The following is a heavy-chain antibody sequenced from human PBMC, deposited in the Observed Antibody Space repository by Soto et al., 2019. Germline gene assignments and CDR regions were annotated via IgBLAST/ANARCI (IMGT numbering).Heavy chain of an antibody. CDR2: IFWDVDK. Sequence: QITLKESGPTLVKPTQTLTLTCSFSGFSLSTRGVGVGWIRQPPGKALEWLALIFWDVDKWYSPSLRSRLTITEDTSKNQVLLIMTNMDPVDTATYYCAHRSRGYAYYFDQWGQGTLVTVSS. CDR3: AHRSRGYAYYFDQ. D-gene: IGHD5-12*01. J-gene: IGHJ4*02. V-gene: IGHV2-5*02. CDR1: GFSLSTRGVG.